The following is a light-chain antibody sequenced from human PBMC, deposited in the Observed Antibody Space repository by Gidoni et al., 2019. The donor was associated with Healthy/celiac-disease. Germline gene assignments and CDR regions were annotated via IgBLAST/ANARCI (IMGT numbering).Light chain of an antibody. CDR1: QSISSY. Sequence: DIQMTQSPSSLSASVGDRVTITCRASQSISSYLNWYPQKPGKAPKLLIYAASSLQSGVPSRFSGSGSGTDFTLTFSSLQPEDFATYYCQQSYSTPLTFGPGTKVDIK. J-gene: IGKJ3*01. V-gene: IGKV1-39*01. CDR2: AAS. CDR3: QQSYSTPLT.